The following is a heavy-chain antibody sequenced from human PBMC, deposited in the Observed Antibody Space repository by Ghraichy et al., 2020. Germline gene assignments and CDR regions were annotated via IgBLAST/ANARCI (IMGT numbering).Heavy chain of an antibody. Sequence: GESLNISCAASGFTFSSYSMNWVRQAPGKGLEWVSYISSSSSTIYYADSVKGRFTISRDNAKNSLYLQMNSLRDEDTAVYYCASTCSSTSCSFYYYYYGMDVWGQGTTVTVSS. CDR2: ISSSSSTI. D-gene: IGHD2-2*01. CDR1: GFTFSSYS. J-gene: IGHJ6*02. CDR3: ASTCSSTSCSFYYYYYGMDV. V-gene: IGHV3-48*02.